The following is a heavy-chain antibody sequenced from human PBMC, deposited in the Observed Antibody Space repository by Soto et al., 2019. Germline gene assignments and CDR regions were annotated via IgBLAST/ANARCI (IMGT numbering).Heavy chain of an antibody. CDR1: GGSISSSSYY. CDR3: AGSYSGSYYYYYYYGMDV. V-gene: IGHV4-39*01. CDR2: IYYSGST. Sequence: SETLSLTCPVSGGSISSSSYYWGWIRQPPGKGLEWIGSIYYSGSTYYNPSLKSRVTISVDTSKNQFSLKLSSVTAADTAVYYCAGSYSGSYYYYYYYGMDVWGQGTTVTVSS. J-gene: IGHJ6*02. D-gene: IGHD1-26*01.